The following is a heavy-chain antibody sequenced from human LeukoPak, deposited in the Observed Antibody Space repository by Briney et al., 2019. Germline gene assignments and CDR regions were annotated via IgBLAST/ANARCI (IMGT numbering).Heavy chain of an antibody. CDR2: ISSDGSNK. CDR1: GFTFNSYA. J-gene: IGHJ4*02. V-gene: IGHV3-30-3*01. D-gene: IGHD4-17*01. Sequence: GGSLRLSCAASGFTFNSYAMHWVRQAPGKGLEWVAVISSDGSNKYYADSVKGRFTLSRDNSKNTLYLQMNSLRVEDTAVYFCARDTSPMSHDYGDYGGAAKYYFDYWGQGTLVTVSS. CDR3: ARDTSPMSHDYGDYGGAAKYYFDY.